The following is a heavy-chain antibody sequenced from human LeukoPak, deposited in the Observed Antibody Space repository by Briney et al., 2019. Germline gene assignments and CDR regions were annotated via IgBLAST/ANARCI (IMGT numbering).Heavy chain of an antibody. V-gene: IGHV3-21*01. D-gene: IGHD6-13*01. CDR3: ARVQDGSSWYEYFQH. CDR1: GFTFSTYS. Sequence: GGSLRLSCAVSGFTFSTYSMNWVRQAPGKGLEWVSSISSSSTYIHYADSVKGRFTISRDNAKNSLFLQMNSLRAEDTAVYYCARVQDGSSWYEYFQHWGQGTLVTVSS. J-gene: IGHJ1*01. CDR2: ISSSSTYI.